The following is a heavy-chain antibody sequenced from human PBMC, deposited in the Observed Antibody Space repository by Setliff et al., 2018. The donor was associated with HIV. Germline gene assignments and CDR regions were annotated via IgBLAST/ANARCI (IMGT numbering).Heavy chain of an antibody. CDR2: INTDSGTP. CDR3: ARGDEYVWGDYSNFFDS. D-gene: IGHD3-16*01. Sequence: GASVKVSCKASADTFTNCLINWVRQAPGQGLEWMGWINTDSGTPTYAQAFTGLFVFSLDTYVRTSFLQITSLNAEDTAVYYCARGDEYVWGDYSNFFDSWGQGTLVTVSS. CDR1: ADTFTNCL. V-gene: IGHV7-4-1*02. J-gene: IGHJ5*01.